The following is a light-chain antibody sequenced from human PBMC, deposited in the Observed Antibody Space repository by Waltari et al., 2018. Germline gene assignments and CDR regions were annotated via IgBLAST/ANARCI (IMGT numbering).Light chain of an antibody. CDR1: QSLVHSNGNTY. V-gene: IGKV2-30*02. CDR3: GQGAHLPYS. CDR2: QVS. Sequence: DVVMTQSPLSLPITPGQPASLSCRSSQSLVHSNGNTYLSWYQQKPGQPPRLLIYQVSNRYSGVPDRFSGSGAGTDFTLKISRVEAEDVGVYYCGQGAHLPYSFGQGTKVEIK. J-gene: IGKJ2*03.